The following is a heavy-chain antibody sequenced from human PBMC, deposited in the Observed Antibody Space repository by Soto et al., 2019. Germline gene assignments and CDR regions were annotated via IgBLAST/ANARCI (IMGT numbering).Heavy chain of an antibody. Sequence: TGGSLRLSCAASGFTFSSYSMNWVRQAPGKGLEWVSYISSSSSTIYYADSVKGRFTISRDNAKNSLYLQMNSLRAEDTAVYYCARGSRYDYTPGAGFDPWGQGTLVTVSS. J-gene: IGHJ5*02. CDR2: ISSSSSTI. CDR1: GFTFSSYS. CDR3: ARGSRYDYTPGAGFDP. V-gene: IGHV3-48*01. D-gene: IGHD4-4*01.